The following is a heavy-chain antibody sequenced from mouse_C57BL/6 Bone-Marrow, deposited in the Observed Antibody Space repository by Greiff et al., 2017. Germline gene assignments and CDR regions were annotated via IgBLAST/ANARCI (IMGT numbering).Heavy chain of an antibody. D-gene: IGHD2-3*01. CDR3: ARDGYYSYAMDY. Sequence: VQLQQSGPELVKPGASVKMSCKASGYTFTDYNMHWVKQSHGKSLEWIGYINPNNGGTSYNQQFKGKATLTVNKSPSTAYMELRSLTSEDAAVYCCARDGYYSYAMDYWGQGTSVTVAS. CDR2: INPNNGGT. J-gene: IGHJ4*01. V-gene: IGHV1-22*01. CDR1: GYTFTDYN.